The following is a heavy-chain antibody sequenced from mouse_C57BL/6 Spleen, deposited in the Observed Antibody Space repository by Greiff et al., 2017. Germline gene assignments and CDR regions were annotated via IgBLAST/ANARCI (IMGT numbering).Heavy chain of an antibody. CDR1: GFTFSSYA. V-gene: IGHV5-9-1*02. CDR3: TRGGEYGKYE. Sequence: EVHLVESGEGLVKPGGSLKLSCAASGFTFSSYAMSWVRQTPEKRLEWVAYISSGGDYIYYADPVKGRFTLSRDTARNTRYLQMSSLKSEDTAMYYCTRGGEYGKYEWGQGTLVTVSA. D-gene: IGHD2-1*01. CDR2: ISSGGDYI. J-gene: IGHJ3*02.